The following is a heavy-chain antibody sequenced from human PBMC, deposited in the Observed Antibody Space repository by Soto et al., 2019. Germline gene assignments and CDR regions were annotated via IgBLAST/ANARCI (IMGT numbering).Heavy chain of an antibody. CDR3: AKDRGWSSADLEY. CDR1: GFTFSSFG. CDR2: ISYDGSSD. J-gene: IGHJ4*02. V-gene: IGHV3-30*18. Sequence: QVQLVESGGGVVQPGRSLRLSCAASGFTFSSFGMHWVRQAPGKGLEWVALISYDGSSDYYVDSVKGRFTISRDKSKNTLYLQMNSLRPEDTAVYYCAKDRGWSSADLEYWVQGTLVTVSS. D-gene: IGHD6-19*01.